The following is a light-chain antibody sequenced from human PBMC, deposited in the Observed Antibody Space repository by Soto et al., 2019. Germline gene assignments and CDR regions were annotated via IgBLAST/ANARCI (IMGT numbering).Light chain of an antibody. Sequence: QSALTQPPSASGSRGQSVTISCTGTSSDVGAYKFVSWYQQHPGKAPRLLIYEVNKRPSGVPLRFSGSKSGNTASLTISGLKTEDEADYYCQSYDSSNPVVFGGGTKLTVL. CDR3: QSYDSSNPVV. CDR2: EVN. J-gene: IGLJ2*01. CDR1: SSDVGAYKF. V-gene: IGLV2-8*01.